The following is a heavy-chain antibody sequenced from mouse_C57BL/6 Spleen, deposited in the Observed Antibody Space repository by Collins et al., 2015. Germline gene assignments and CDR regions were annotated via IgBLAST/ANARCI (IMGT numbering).Heavy chain of an antibody. V-gene: IGHV1-15*01. J-gene: IGHJ2*01. CDR3: TRSEVFYYGRSPYYFDH. CDR2: IDPETVIT. Sequence: QVQLQQSGAELVRPGASVTLSCKASGYTFTDYEMHWAKQTPVHGLEWIGAIDPETVITAYNQKFKGKAILTADKSSSTAYMELRSLTSEDSAVYHCTRSEVFYYGRSPYYFDHWGQGTTLTVSS. CDR1: GYTFTDYE. D-gene: IGHD1-1*01.